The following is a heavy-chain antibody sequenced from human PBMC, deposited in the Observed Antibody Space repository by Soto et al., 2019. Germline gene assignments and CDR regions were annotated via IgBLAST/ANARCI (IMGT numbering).Heavy chain of an antibody. D-gene: IGHD6-25*01. Sequence: QVQLQESGPGLVKPSETLSLTCTVSGGSISSYYWSWIRQPPGKGLEWIGYIYYSGSTNYNPSHKNRVSLSVDPAKNQCSLKLSSVTAAHTAVYYCAGHKRAARAFDIWGQGTMVTVSS. CDR2: IYYSGST. CDR1: GGSISSYY. CDR3: AGHKRAARAFDI. J-gene: IGHJ3*02. V-gene: IGHV4-59*08.